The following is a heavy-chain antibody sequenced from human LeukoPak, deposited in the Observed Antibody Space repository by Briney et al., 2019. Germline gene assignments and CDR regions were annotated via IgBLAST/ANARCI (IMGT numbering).Heavy chain of an antibody. CDR2: ISAYNGNT. D-gene: IGHD1-26*01. J-gene: IGHJ3*02. CDR1: GYTFTSYG. Sequence: RASVTVSFKASGYTFTSYGISWVRQAPGQGLEWMGWISAYNGNTNCAQKLQGRVTMTTDTSTSTAYMELRSLRSDDTAVYYCARDAQWEPTYDAFDIWGQGTMVTVSS. CDR3: ARDAQWEPTYDAFDI. V-gene: IGHV1-18*01.